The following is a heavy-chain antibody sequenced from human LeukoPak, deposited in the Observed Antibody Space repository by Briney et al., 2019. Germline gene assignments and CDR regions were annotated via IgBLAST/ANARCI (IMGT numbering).Heavy chain of an antibody. V-gene: IGHV4-59*12. CDR1: GGSISSYY. D-gene: IGHD3-10*01. J-gene: IGHJ4*02. CDR3: ARDEYYYGSGSYYTFDY. Sequence: PSETLSLTCTVSGGSISSYYWSWIRRPPGKGLEWIGYIYYSGSTNYNPSLKSRVTISVDTSKNQFSLKLSSVTAADTAVYYCARDEYYYGSGSYYTFDYWGQGTLVTVSS. CDR2: IYYSGST.